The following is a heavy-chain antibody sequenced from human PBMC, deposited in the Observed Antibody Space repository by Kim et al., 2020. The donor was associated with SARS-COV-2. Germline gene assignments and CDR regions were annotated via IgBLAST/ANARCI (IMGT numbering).Heavy chain of an antibody. V-gene: IGHV3-23*01. CDR1: GFTFSSYA. CDR2: LSVMVVST. J-gene: IGHJ6*01. D-gene: IGHD6-19*01. Sequence: GGSLRLSCAATGFTFSSYAMTWVRQAPGKGLDGVSSLSVMVVSTYSADPLKGRFTSSRENPKNSRNRQMNSRRPDDTAAYYCPKDGTVACGHFLSYGM. CDR3: PKDGTVACGHFLSYGM.